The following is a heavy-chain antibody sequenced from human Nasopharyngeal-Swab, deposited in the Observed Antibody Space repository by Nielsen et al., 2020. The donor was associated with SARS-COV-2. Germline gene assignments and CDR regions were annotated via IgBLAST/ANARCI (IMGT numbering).Heavy chain of an antibody. V-gene: IGHV1-46*01. CDR3: ARVSELSRSYYYYGMDV. Sequence: ASVKVSCKASGYTFISYYMHWVRQAPGQGLEWMGIINPSGGNTRYAQKLQGRVTMTRDTSTSTVNMELSSLRSEDTAVYYCARVSELSRSYYYYGMDVWGQGTTVTVSS. J-gene: IGHJ6*02. CDR2: INPSGGNT. D-gene: IGHD1-26*01. CDR1: GYTFISYY.